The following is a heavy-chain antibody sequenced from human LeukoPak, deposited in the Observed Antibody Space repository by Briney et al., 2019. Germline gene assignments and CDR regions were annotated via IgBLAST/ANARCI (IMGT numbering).Heavy chain of an antibody. CDR1: GYTFTKYG. Sequence: ASVKVSCKASGYTFTKYGTTWVRQAPGQGLKWMGWISPYNGNRNYAQKLQDRVTMTTDTSTSTAYMELRSLRSDDTAVYYCARGRGVYASSSTTFDYWGQGTLVTVSS. CDR2: ISPYNGNR. D-gene: IGHD6-6*01. V-gene: IGHV1-18*01. CDR3: ARGRGVYASSSTTFDY. J-gene: IGHJ4*02.